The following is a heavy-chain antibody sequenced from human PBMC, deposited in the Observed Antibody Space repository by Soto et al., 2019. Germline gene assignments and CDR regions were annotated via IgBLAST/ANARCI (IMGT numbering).Heavy chain of an antibody. J-gene: IGHJ6*02. V-gene: IGHV3-30-3*01. CDR2: ISYDGSNK. CDR1: EFTFSSYV. Sequence: GGSLRLSCAASEFTFSSYVMHWVRQAPGKGLEWVALISYDGSNKYYADSVKGRFTISRDNSQNTLYLQMNSLRAEDTAVYYCASQLYDYYDSSGLGNSYYYGLDVWGQGTTVTVSS. D-gene: IGHD3-22*01. CDR3: ASQLYDYYDSSGLGNSYYYGLDV.